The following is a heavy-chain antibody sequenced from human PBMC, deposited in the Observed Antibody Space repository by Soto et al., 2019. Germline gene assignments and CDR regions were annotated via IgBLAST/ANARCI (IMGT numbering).Heavy chain of an antibody. CDR1: GLSISSGDW. CDR2: IHHSGST. Sequence: QVQLQESGPGLVRPSGTVSLTCAVSGLSISSGDWWSWVRQPPGKGLEWIGEIHHSGSTNYNPSLKSRDTMSVVPSKDLFSLTLTSVTAADTAFYYCARDQGSHPGDWGQGTLVSVSS. J-gene: IGHJ4*02. V-gene: IGHV4-4*02. CDR3: ARDQGSHPGD. D-gene: IGHD6-13*01.